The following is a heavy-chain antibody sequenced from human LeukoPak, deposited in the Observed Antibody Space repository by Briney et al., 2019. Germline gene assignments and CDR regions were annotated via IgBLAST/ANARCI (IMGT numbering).Heavy chain of an antibody. J-gene: IGHJ4*02. D-gene: IGHD1-7*01. Sequence: SETLSLTCTVSGGSISSYYWSWIRQPPGKGLEWIGYIHYSGSTNYNPSLKSRVTMSVDTSKNQFSLKLSSVTAADTAVYYCARTSITGTLYFDYWAQGTLVTVSS. CDR1: GGSISSYY. CDR3: ARTSITGTLYFDY. CDR2: IHYSGST. V-gene: IGHV4-59*01.